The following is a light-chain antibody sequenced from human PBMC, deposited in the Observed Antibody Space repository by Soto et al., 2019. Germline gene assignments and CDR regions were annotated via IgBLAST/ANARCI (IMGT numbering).Light chain of an antibody. CDR3: ETWDTNTRV. J-gene: IGLJ3*02. Sequence: QLVLTQSSSASASLGSSVKLTCTLSSGHSTYIIAWHQQQPGEAPRYLMDLEGSGGYSKGSGVPDRFSGSSSGADRYLTISNLQSEDEADYYCETWDTNTRVFGGGTKVTVL. V-gene: IGLV4-60*03. CDR1: SGHSTYI. CDR2: LEGSGGY.